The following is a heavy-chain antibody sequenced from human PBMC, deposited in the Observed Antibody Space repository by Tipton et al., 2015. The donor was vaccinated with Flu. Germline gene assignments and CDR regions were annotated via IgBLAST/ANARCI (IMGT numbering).Heavy chain of an antibody. CDR2: IYTSGST. V-gene: IGHV4-4*07. CDR1: GGSISSYY. CDR3: ARVNTYFSGDAFDI. Sequence: TLSLTCTVSGGSISSYYWSWIRQPAGKGLEWIGRIYTSGSTNYNPSLKSRVTISVDTSKNQFSLKLSSVTAADTAVYYCARVNTYFSGDAFDIWGQGTMVTVSS. D-gene: IGHD2/OR15-2a*01. J-gene: IGHJ3*02.